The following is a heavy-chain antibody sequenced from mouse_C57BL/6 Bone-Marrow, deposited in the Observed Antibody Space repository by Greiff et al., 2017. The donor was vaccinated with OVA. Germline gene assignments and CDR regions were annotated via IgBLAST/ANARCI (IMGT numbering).Heavy chain of an antibody. V-gene: IGHV5-6*01. J-gene: IGHJ4*01. Sequence: EVQVVESGGDLVKPGGSLKLSCAASGFTFSSYGMSWVRQTPDKRLEWVATISSGGSYTYYPDSVKGRFTISRDNAKNTLYLQMSSLKSEDTAMYYCARRYYDYDPYAMDYWGQGTSVTVSS. CDR3: ARRYYDYDPYAMDY. CDR1: GFTFSSYG. CDR2: ISSGGSYT. D-gene: IGHD2-4*01.